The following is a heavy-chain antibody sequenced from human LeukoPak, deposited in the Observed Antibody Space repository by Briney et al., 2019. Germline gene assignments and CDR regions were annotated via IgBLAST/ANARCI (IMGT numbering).Heavy chain of an antibody. CDR3: AREGTSGGLNWLDP. J-gene: IGHJ5*02. CDR1: GGSNSSYY. D-gene: IGHD3-10*01. CDR2: IYTSGST. Sequence: SETLSLTFTVSGGSNSSYYWSWIRQPAGKGLEWIGRIYTSGSTNYNPSLKSRVTMSVDTSKNHFSLRLSSVNAADTAVYFCAREGTSGGLNWLDPWGQGTLVTVSS. V-gene: IGHV4-4*07.